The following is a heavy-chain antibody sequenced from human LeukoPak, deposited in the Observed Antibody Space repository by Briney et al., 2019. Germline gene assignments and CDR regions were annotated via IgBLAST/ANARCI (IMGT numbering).Heavy chain of an antibody. Sequence: GGSLRLSCAASGFTFSSYGIHWVRQAPGKGLEWVAVISYDESNKYYADSVKGRFTISRDNSKNTLYLQMNSLRAEDTAVYYCAKERGVGANTRLDYWGQGTLVTVSS. D-gene: IGHD1-26*01. V-gene: IGHV3-30*18. CDR3: AKERGVGANTRLDY. CDR2: ISYDESNK. J-gene: IGHJ4*02. CDR1: GFTFSSYG.